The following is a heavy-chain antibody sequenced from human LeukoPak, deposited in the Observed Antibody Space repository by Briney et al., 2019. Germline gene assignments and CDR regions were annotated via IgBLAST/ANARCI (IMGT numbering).Heavy chain of an antibody. D-gene: IGHD6-13*01. Sequence: SETLSLTCTVSGGSISSYYWSWIRQPAGKGLEWIGRIYTSGSTNYNPSLKSRVTMSVDTSKNQFSLKLSSVTAADTAVYYCARENSSSWYFEDDAFDIWGQGTMVTVSS. V-gene: IGHV4-4*07. J-gene: IGHJ3*02. CDR2: IYTSGST. CDR1: GGSISSYY. CDR3: ARENSSSWYFEDDAFDI.